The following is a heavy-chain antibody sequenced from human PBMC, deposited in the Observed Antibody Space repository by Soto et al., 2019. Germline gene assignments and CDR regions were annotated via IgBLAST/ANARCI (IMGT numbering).Heavy chain of an antibody. CDR1: GGTFSSYT. Sequence: SVKVSCKASGGTFSSYTISWVRQAPGQGLEWMGRIIPILGIANYAQKFQGRVTIAADKSTSTAYMELSSLRSEDTAVYYCAREWHSSRWYYFDYWGQGTLVTVSS. CDR2: IIPILGIA. V-gene: IGHV1-69*04. J-gene: IGHJ4*02. D-gene: IGHD6-19*01. CDR3: AREWHSSRWYYFDY.